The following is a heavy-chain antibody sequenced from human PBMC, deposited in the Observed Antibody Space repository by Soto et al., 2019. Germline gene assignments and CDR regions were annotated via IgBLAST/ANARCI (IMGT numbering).Heavy chain of an antibody. CDR3: AREISGGSWSLNYGRDV. CDR2: ISSSGSTI. J-gene: IGHJ6*02. D-gene: IGHD2-15*01. V-gene: IGHV3-11*01. Sequence: QVQLVESGGGLVKPGGSLRLSCAASGFTFSDYYMSWIRQAPGKGLEWVSYISSSGSTIYYADSVKGRFTISRDNAKNSLYLQINSLRAEDPAVYYWAREISGGSWSLNYGRDVWGQGTTVTVSS. CDR1: GFTFSDYY.